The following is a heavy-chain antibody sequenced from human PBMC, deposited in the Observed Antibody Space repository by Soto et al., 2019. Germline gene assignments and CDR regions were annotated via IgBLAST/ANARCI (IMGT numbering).Heavy chain of an antibody. CDR3: ARDSLKTIFGVVIGDYFDY. J-gene: IGHJ4*02. D-gene: IGHD3-3*01. CDR1: GGSFSGYY. V-gene: IGHV4-34*01. CDR2: INHSGST. Sequence: KPSETLSLTCAVYGGSFSGYYWSWIRQPPGKGLEWIGEINHSGSTNYNPSLKSRVTISVDTSKNQFSLKLSSVTAADTAVYYCARDSLKTIFGVVIGDYFDYWGQGTLVTVSS.